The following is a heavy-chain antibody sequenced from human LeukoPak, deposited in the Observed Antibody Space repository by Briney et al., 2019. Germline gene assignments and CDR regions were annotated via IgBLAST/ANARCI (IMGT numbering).Heavy chain of an antibody. D-gene: IGHD3-10*01. J-gene: IGHJ4*02. Sequence: QSGGSLRLSCAASGFTFSSSAMSWVRKAPGKGLEWVSAISNNGGYTYYADSVQGRFTISRDNSKSTLCLQMNSLRADDAALYYCAKSHYYGSGSIDCWGQGTLVTVSS. V-gene: IGHV3-23*01. CDR2: ISNNGGYT. CDR3: AKSHYYGSGSIDC. CDR1: GFTFSSSA.